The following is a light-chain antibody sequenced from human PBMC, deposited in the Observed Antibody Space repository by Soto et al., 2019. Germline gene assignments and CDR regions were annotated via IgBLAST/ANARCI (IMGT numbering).Light chain of an antibody. V-gene: IGKV3-15*01. Sequence: EIVMTQSPDTLSVSSGERATLSFRASQSISSNLAWYRQKVGQAPRLLIYGAPTRAPGISARFSGSGSGTEFTLTISSLQSEDFAIYYCQQYNNWSWTFGQGTKVDI. J-gene: IGKJ1*01. CDR3: QQYNNWSWT. CDR2: GAP. CDR1: QSISSN.